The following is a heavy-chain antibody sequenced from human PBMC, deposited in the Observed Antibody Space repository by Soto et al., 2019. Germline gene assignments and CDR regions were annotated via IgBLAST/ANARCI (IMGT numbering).Heavy chain of an antibody. Sequence: SETLSLTCAVSGGSISSSNWWSWVRQPPGKGLEWIREIYHSGSTNYNPSLKSRVTISVDKSKNQFSLKLSSVTAADTAVYYCARAKPEGAAFDIWGQGTMVTVSS. CDR3: ARAKPEGAAFDI. D-gene: IGHD1-26*01. CDR1: GGSISSSNW. CDR2: IYHSGST. V-gene: IGHV4-4*02. J-gene: IGHJ3*02.